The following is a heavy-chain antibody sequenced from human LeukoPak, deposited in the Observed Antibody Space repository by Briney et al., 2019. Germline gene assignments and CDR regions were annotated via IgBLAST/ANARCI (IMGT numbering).Heavy chain of an antibody. J-gene: IGHJ3*02. CDR2: ISSYNGNT. Sequence: GASVRVSCKASGYTLTSYGMSWVRQAPGQGLEWMGWISSYNGNTNYAQKLQGRVTMTTDTSTRTAYMELRSLRSDDTAVYYCARADYVWVSYRSRSDAFDIWGQGTMVTVSS. CDR1: GYTLTSYG. CDR3: ARADYVWVSYRSRSDAFDI. D-gene: IGHD3-16*02. V-gene: IGHV1-18*01.